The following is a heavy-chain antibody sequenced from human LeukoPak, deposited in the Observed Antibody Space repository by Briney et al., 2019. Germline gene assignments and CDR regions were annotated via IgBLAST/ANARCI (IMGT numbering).Heavy chain of an antibody. Sequence: GGSLRRSCAASGFTFSNAWMSWVRQAPGKGLEWVGRIKSKTDGGTTDYAAPVKGRFTISRDDSKNTLYLQMNSLKTEDTAVYYCTTEGGLLWFGELSARDYWGQGTLVTVSS. J-gene: IGHJ4*02. D-gene: IGHD3-10*01. CDR2: IKSKTDGGTT. CDR3: TTEGGLLWFGELSARDY. V-gene: IGHV3-15*01. CDR1: GFTFSNAW.